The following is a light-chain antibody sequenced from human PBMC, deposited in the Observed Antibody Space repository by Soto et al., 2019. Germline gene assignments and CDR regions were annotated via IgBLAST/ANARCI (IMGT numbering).Light chain of an antibody. Sequence: EIVLTQSPGTLSLSPGERATLSCRASQSISSSYLAWYQQKPGQAPRLLIYGASSRATGIPDRFSGSGSGTAFTLTISSLEPEDFAVYYCQQSGNSPRTFGQGTKVAIK. CDR2: GAS. V-gene: IGKV3-20*01. CDR1: QSISSSY. J-gene: IGKJ1*01. CDR3: QQSGNSPRT.